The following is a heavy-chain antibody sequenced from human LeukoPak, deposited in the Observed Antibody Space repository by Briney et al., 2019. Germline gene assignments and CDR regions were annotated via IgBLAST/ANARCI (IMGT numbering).Heavy chain of an antibody. CDR2: INAGNGNT. Sequence: ASVKVSCKASGYTFTSYAMHWVRQAPGQRLEWMGWINAGNGNTKYSQKFQGRVTITRDTSASTAYMELSSLRSEDTAVYYCARGGPTAMHFDYWGQGTLVTVSS. D-gene: IGHD5-18*01. J-gene: IGHJ4*02. CDR1: GYTFTSYA. CDR3: ARGGPTAMHFDY. V-gene: IGHV1-3*01.